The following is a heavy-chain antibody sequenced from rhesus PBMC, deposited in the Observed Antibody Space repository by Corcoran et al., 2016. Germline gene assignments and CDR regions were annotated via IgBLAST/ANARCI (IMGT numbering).Heavy chain of an antibody. D-gene: IGHD6-25*01. CDR1: GFTFSSYD. J-gene: IGHJ4*01. V-gene: IGHV3-136*01. CDR3: TRDRWGGSFDY. CDR2: ISYPGKTL. Sequence: EVQLVESGGGLVQPGGSLRLSCAASGFTFSSYDMSWVRQSPGKGLEWVSYISYPGKTLYSTASVKGRFTISRDNAKNSLSLQMSSLRAEDTAVYYCTRDRWGGSFDYCGQGVLVTVSS.